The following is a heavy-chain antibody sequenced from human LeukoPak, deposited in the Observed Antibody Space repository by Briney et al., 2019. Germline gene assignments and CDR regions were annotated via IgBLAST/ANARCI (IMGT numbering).Heavy chain of an antibody. CDR3: ARDSGIYSGSYYYFNY. J-gene: IGHJ4*02. Sequence: TGGSLRLSCAASGFTFSNYNMNWVRQAPGKGLEWVSSISSSSFIYYADSVKGRFTISRDNAKNSLYLQMNSLRAEDTAVYYCARDSGIYSGSYYYFNYWGQGTLVTVSS. CDR2: ISSSSFI. CDR1: GFTFSNYN. D-gene: IGHD1-26*01. V-gene: IGHV3-69-1*01.